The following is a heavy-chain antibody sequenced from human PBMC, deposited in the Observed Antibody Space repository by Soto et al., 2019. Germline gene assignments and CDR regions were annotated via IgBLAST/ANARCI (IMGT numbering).Heavy chain of an antibody. Sequence: QVQLVQSGAEVKKPGSSVKVSCKASGGTFSSYTISWVRQAPGQGLEWMGRIIPILGIANYAQKFQGRVTITADKSTSTAYMELGSLRSEDTAVYYCARDRGVQLERRHYYYYGMDVWGQGTTVTVSS. V-gene: IGHV1-69*08. J-gene: IGHJ6*02. CDR3: ARDRGVQLERRHYYYYGMDV. D-gene: IGHD1-1*01. CDR2: IIPILGIA. CDR1: GGTFSSYT.